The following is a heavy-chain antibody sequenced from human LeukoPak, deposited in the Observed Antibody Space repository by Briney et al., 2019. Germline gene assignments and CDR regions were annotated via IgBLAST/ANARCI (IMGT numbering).Heavy chain of an antibody. V-gene: IGHV4-31*03. CDR3: AREGGAYSSSYYLDY. CDR1: GGSINSADYY. D-gene: IGHD6-13*01. Sequence: SETLSLTCTVSGGSINSADYYWTCIRQHPGKGLEWIGYINYSGTTYYNPSLKSRITVSVDTSKNQFSLKLSSVTAADTAVYYCAREGGAYSSSYYLDYLGQGTLVTVSS. J-gene: IGHJ4*02. CDR2: INYSGTT.